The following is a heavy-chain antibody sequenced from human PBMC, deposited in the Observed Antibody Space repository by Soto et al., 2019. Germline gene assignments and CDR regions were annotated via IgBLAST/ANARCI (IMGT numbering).Heavy chain of an antibody. CDR3: ARGGALYSSSCPGFDY. D-gene: IGHD6-13*01. V-gene: IGHV4-34*01. Sequence: PSETLSLTCAVYGGSFSGYYWSWIRQPPGKGLEWIGEINHSGSTNYNPSLKSRVTISVDTSKNQFSLKLSSVTTADTAVYYCARGGALYSSSCPGFDYWGQGTLVTVSS. CDR2: INHSGST. CDR1: GGSFSGYY. J-gene: IGHJ4*02.